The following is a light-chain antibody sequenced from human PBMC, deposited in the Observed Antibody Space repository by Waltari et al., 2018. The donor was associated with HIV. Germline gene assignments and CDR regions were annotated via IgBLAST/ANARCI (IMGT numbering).Light chain of an antibody. V-gene: IGLV3-19*01. CDR3: LTRSSVGDHLVT. Sequence: SSDLTQDPSVSVALGQTATITCRGDSLGDYYATWCQQKPGQAPLPIIFGKNTRPSGIPDRFSASTSGKTASLTITKTRAEDEATYFCLTRSSVGDHLVTFGGGTRLTV. CDR1: SLGDYY. CDR2: GKN. J-gene: IGLJ2*01.